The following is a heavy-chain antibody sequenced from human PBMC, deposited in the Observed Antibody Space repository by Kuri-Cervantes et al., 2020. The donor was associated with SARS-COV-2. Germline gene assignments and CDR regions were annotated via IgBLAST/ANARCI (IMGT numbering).Heavy chain of an antibody. Sequence: GGSLRLSCVASGFTFSNYAIHWVRQAPGKGLEWVAVIRYDGKNEYYAGSVKGRFTISRDNSRTTVLLQMNILRAEDTAIYYCARGAANYYMDVWGTGTTVTVSS. CDR2: IRYDGKNE. CDR3: ARGAANYYMDV. J-gene: IGHJ6*03. CDR1: GFTFSNYA. V-gene: IGHV3-33*08. D-gene: IGHD3-16*01.